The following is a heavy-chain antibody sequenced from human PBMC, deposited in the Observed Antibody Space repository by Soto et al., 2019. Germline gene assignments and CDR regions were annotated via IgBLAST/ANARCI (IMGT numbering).Heavy chain of an antibody. D-gene: IGHD6-13*01. Sequence: EEKMVESGGGLVQPGGSLRLSCAGSGFTFSHYWMSWVRQAPGKGLEWVAIIKPDGSEEYYVDSVRGRFTISRDNAKSSLYLQLDSLRADDTAMYYCARDKGAAPGSSGDYGMDVWGQGTTVTVSS. V-gene: IGHV3-7*03. CDR1: GFTFSHYW. J-gene: IGHJ6*02. CDR2: IKPDGSEE. CDR3: ARDKGAAPGSSGDYGMDV.